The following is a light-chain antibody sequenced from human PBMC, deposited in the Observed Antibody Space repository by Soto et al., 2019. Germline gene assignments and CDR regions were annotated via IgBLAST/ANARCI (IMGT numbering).Light chain of an antibody. CDR3: QPYGRSPPIT. J-gene: IGKJ5*01. CDR1: QSVSSSY. V-gene: IGKV3-20*01. CDR2: GAS. Sequence: EIVLTQSPGTLSLSPGERATLSCRASQSVSSSYLAWYQQKHGQAPRLLLYGASRRATGIPDRFSGSGSGTDFTLTISRLEPEDFAVYYCQPYGRSPPITFGQGTRLEIK.